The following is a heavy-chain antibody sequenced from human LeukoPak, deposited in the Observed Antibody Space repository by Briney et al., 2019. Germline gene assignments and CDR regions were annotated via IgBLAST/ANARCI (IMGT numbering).Heavy chain of an antibody. CDR3: ARHGLLLLVRSKDNWFDP. V-gene: IGHV4-39*01. CDR2: IYYSGST. D-gene: IGHD6-13*01. Sequence: KPSETLSLTCTVSGGSISSSSYYWGWIRQPPGKGLEWIGSIYYSGSTYYNPSLKSRVTISVDTSKNQFSLKLSSVTAADTAVYYCARHGLLLLVRSKDNWFDPWGQGTLVTVSS. CDR1: GGSISSSSYY. J-gene: IGHJ5*02.